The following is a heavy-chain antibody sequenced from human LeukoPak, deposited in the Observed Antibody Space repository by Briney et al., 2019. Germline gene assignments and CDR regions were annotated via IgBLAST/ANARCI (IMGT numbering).Heavy chain of an antibody. CDR3: VKEVVATIPPL. V-gene: IGHV3-74*01. CDR2: INYDGST. CDR1: GFTFSNYW. J-gene: IGHJ4*02. D-gene: IGHD5-12*01. Sequence: AGGSLRLSCAASGFTFSNYWMHWFRQAPGKGLVWVSRINYDGSTNYADSVKGRFTISRDNARNTLYMQMNSLRAEDTAVYYCVKEVVATIPPLWGQGTLVTVSS.